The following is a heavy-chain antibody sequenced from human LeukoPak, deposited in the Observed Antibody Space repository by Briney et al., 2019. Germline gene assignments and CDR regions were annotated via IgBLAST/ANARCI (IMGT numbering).Heavy chain of an antibody. J-gene: IGHJ5*02. CDR1: GGSFSGYY. CDR3: ARETIRYFDWLPNWFDP. V-gene: IGHV4-34*01. Sequence: PSETLSLTCAVYGGSFSGYYWSWIRQPPGKGLEWIGEINHSGSTNYNPSLKSRVTISVDTSKNQFSLKLSSVTAADTAVYYCARETIRYFDWLPNWFDPWGQGTLVTVSS. CDR2: INHSGST. D-gene: IGHD3-9*01.